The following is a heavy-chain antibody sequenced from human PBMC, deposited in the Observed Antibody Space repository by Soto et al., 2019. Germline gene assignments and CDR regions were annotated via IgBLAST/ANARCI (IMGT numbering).Heavy chain of an antibody. CDR3: AGLRGVVLEY. CDR2: IDSEDGST. CDR1: GITFSTYW. D-gene: IGHD3-10*01. J-gene: IGHJ4*02. V-gene: IGHV3-74*01. Sequence: GGSLRLSCAASGITFSTYWMHWVRHAPGKWLVWVSRIDSEDGSTNYADSVKGRFTISRDSAKNTVYLQMNSLRDEDTAVYYCAGLRGVVLEYWGQGALVTVSS.